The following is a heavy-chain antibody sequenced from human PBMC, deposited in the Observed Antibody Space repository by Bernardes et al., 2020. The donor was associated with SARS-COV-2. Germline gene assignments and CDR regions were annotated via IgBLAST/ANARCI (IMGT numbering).Heavy chain of an antibody. V-gene: IGHV3-74*01. CDR1: GLIFSNYW. Sequence: GGSLRLSCAASGLIFSNYWMHWVRQVPGEGLVWVSRIVTDGSSTSYADSVKGRLTISRDNAKNTLYLQMNSLRVEDTAVYYCARGGYEPFDYWGQGTLVTVSS. D-gene: IGHD5-12*01. J-gene: IGHJ4*02. CDR2: IVTDGSST. CDR3: ARGGYEPFDY.